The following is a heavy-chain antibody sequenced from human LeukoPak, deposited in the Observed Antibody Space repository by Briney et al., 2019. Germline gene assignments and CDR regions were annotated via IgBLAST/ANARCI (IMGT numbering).Heavy chain of an antibody. CDR1: GFTFSSYM. J-gene: IGHJ4*02. Sequence: GGSLRLSCAASGFTFSSYMMTWVRQAPGKGLEWVSTISSDGGSTYYADSVKGRFTISRDNAKNSLYLQMNSLRAEDTAVYSCARLTVTKYDYWGQGTLVTVSS. V-gene: IGHV3-23*01. D-gene: IGHD4-17*01. CDR3: ARLTVTKYDY. CDR2: ISSDGGST.